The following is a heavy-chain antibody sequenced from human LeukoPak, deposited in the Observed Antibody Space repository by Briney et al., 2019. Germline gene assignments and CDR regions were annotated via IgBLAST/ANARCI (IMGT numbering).Heavy chain of an antibody. D-gene: IGHD2-15*01. J-gene: IGHJ5*02. CDR3: ARVNDCSGSSCFSRWLDP. Sequence: PSETLSLTCTVSGASISNSDFYWGWIRQPPGKGLEWIGTLYYGGSPLYNASLTSRVSMSVETSKNQFSLRLSSVTAADTAVYYCARVNDCSGSSCFSRWLDPWGQGTLITVSS. CDR1: GASISNSDFY. CDR2: LYYGGSP. V-gene: IGHV4-39*07.